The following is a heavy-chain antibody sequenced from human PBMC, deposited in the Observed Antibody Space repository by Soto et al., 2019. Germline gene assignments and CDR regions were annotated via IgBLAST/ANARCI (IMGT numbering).Heavy chain of an antibody. CDR3: ARDRREDMGDEAFDL. Sequence: QVLLVQSGAEVKKPGASVKVSCKASGYTFANYYMHWVRQAPGQRLEWMGLINPSGDNTSYEQKFQGRVTVTRDTSTNTLYMELSSLRSDDTAVYYCARDRREDMGDEAFDLWGQGTMVTVSS. D-gene: IGHD3-16*01. CDR2: INPSGDNT. CDR1: GYTFANYY. J-gene: IGHJ3*01. V-gene: IGHV1-46*03.